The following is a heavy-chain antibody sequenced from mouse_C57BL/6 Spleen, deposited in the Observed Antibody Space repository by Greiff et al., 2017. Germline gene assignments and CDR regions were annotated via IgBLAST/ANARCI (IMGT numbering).Heavy chain of an antibody. CDR1: GYTFTDYN. V-gene: IGHV1-18*01. J-gene: IGHJ3*01. CDR2: INPNNGGT. D-gene: IGHD1-1*01. Sequence: VHVKQSGPELVKPGASVKIPCKASGYTFTDYNMDWVKQSHGKSLEWIGDINPNNGGTIYNQKFKGKATLTVDKSSSTAYMELRSLTSEDTAVYYCARGGYGSSYTAWFAYWGQGTLVTVSA. CDR3: ARGGYGSSYTAWFAY.